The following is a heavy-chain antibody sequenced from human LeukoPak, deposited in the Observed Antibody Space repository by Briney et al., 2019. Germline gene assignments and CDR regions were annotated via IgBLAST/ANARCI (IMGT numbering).Heavy chain of an antibody. CDR1: GFTFSSYS. V-gene: IGHV3-21*01. J-gene: IGHJ4*02. Sequence: GGSLRLSCAASGFTFSSYSMNWVRQAPGKGLEWVSSISSSSGSIYYADSVKGRFTISRDNAKNSLYLQMDSLRVEDTAVYYCARATTASARDHWGQGTLVTVSS. D-gene: IGHD1-14*01. CDR2: ISSSSGSI. CDR3: ARATTASARDH.